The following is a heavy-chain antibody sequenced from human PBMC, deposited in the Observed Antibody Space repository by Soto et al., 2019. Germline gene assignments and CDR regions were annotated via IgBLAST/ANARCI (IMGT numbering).Heavy chain of an antibody. CDR1: GGSVSSGSYY. Sequence: SETLSLTCAVSGGSVSSGSYYWTWIRQPPGRGLEWIGYIYYTGSTDSNPSLKSRVTISLDRSRNQFSLNLKSVTAADTAVYYCVRVPGGLYRGSDYWGQGTLVTVTS. CDR2: IYYTGST. CDR3: VRVPGGLYRGSDY. D-gene: IGHD1-26*01. J-gene: IGHJ4*02. V-gene: IGHV4-61*01.